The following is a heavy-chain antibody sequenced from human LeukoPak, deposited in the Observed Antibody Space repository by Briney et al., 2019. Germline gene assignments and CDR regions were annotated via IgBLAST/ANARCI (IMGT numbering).Heavy chain of an antibody. Sequence: ASVKVSCKASGGTFSSYAISWVRQAPGQGLEWMGGIIPIFGTANYAQKLQGRVTITADESTSTAYMELSSLRSEDTAVYYCAAGGPRGWFDPWGQGTLVTVSS. V-gene: IGHV1-69*13. CDR3: AAGGPRGWFDP. CDR2: IIPIFGTA. CDR1: GGTFSSYA. D-gene: IGHD1-14*01. J-gene: IGHJ5*02.